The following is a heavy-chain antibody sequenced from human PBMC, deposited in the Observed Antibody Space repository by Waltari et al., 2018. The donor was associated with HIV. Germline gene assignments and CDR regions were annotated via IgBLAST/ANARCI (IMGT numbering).Heavy chain of an antibody. Sequence: EVQLVATGGGLIQPGGYLRLSWAASGLPVRSNYMSWVRQAPGKGLEWVSVLYSGGTTNYADSVKGRFTISRDNSKNTLYLQMNNLRAEDTAVYYCARGFFSFDYWGQGTLVTVSS. J-gene: IGHJ4*02. D-gene: IGHD3-10*01. CDR2: LYSGGTT. V-gene: IGHV3-53*02. CDR1: GLPVRSNY. CDR3: ARGFFSFDY.